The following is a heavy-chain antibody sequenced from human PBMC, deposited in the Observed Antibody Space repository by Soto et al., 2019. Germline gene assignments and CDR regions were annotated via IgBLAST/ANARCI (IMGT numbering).Heavy chain of an antibody. J-gene: IGHJ2*01. CDR3: AKPATVTTWAKKPSNWDFDL. CDR2: ISGSGGST. V-gene: IGHV3-23*01. CDR1: GFTFSSYA. D-gene: IGHD4-17*01. Sequence: EVQLLESGGGLVQPGGSLRLSCAASGFTFSSYAMSWVRQAPGKGLEWVSAISGSGGSTYYADSVKGRFTISRDNSKNTLYLQMNSLRAEDTAVYYCAKPATVTTWAKKPSNWDFDLWGRGTLVTVSS.